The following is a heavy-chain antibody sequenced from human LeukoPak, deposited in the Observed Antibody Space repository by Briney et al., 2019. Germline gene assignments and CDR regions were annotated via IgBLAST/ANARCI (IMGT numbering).Heavy chain of an antibody. V-gene: IGHV3-11*01. CDR3: ARVRGRWLQSRGLDY. CDR1: GFTFSDYY. J-gene: IGHJ4*02. CDR2: ISSSGSTI. D-gene: IGHD5-24*01. Sequence: GGSLRLSCAASGFTFSDYYMSWIRQAPGKGLEWVSHISSSGSTIYYADSVKGRFTISRDNAKNSLYLQMNSLRAEDTAVYYCARVRGRWLQSRGLDYWGQGTLVTVSS.